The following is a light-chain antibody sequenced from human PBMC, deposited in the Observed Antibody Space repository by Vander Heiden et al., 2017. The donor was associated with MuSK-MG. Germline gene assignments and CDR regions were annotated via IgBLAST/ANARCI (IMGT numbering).Light chain of an antibody. Sequence: ELVLTQSPGTVSLSPGERATLSCRASQSVSSSFLAWYQQKPGQAPRLLIYGASNRATGIPDRFSGSGSGTDFTLSISRLEPEDFAVYYCQQSGSSRTFGQGTKLEIK. CDR1: QSVSSSF. V-gene: IGKV3-20*01. J-gene: IGKJ2*02. CDR3: QQSGSSRT. CDR2: GAS.